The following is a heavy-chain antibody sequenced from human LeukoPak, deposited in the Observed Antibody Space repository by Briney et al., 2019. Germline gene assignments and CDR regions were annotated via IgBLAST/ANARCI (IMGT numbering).Heavy chain of an antibody. J-gene: IGHJ3*02. CDR1: GGSISSSTYS. CDR3: ARSPVKSWAFHI. Sequence: PSETLSLTCTVSGGSISSSTYSWGWIRQPPGKGLEWIGSIYYSGTTYYNPTLTSRVTMSVDTSKNQFSLKLSSVTAEDTAVYYCARSPVKSWAFHIWGQGTLVTVSS. V-gene: IGHV4-39*07. CDR2: IYYSGTT.